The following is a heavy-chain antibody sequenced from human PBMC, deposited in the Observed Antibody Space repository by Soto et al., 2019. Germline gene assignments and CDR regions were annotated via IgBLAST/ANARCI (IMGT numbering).Heavy chain of an antibody. D-gene: IGHD4-17*01. CDR3: VRDLSVTTKFDY. Sequence: EVQLVESGGGLVQPGGSLRLSCAASGFTFSSYWMHWVRQAPGKGLVWVSRNNGDGTTTGYADFVKGRFSISRDSAKNTLYLQMNSLRAEDTAVYYCVRDLSVTTKFDYWGQGTLVTVSS. J-gene: IGHJ4*02. V-gene: IGHV3-74*01. CDR2: NNGDGTTT. CDR1: GFTFSSYW.